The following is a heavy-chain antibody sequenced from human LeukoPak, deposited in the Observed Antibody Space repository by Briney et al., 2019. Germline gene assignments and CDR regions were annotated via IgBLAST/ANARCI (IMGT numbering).Heavy chain of an antibody. Sequence: GGSLRLSCAASGFTFSNAWMSWVRQAPGKGLEWVGRIKSKTDGGTTDYAAPVKGRFTISRDDSKNTLNLQMNSLKTEDTAVYYCTTFSMIVVVITDWGQGTLVTVSS. V-gene: IGHV3-15*01. CDR3: TTFSMIVVVITD. CDR1: GFTFSNAW. D-gene: IGHD3-22*01. J-gene: IGHJ4*02. CDR2: IKSKTDGGTT.